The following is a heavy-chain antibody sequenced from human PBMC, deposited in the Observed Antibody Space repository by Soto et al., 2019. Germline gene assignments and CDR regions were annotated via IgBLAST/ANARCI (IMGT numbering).Heavy chain of an antibody. J-gene: IGHJ6*03. CDR1: GGSFSGYY. Sequence: PSETLSLTCAVYGGSFSGYYWSWIRQPPGKGLEWIGEINHSGSTNYNPSLKSRVTISIDTSKNQFSLKLSSVTAADTAVYYCAREGYCSGGSCYPHGYGGYYYYYYMDVWGKGTTVTVSS. V-gene: IGHV4-34*01. CDR3: AREGYCSGGSCYPHGYGGYYYYYYMDV. D-gene: IGHD2-15*01. CDR2: INHSGST.